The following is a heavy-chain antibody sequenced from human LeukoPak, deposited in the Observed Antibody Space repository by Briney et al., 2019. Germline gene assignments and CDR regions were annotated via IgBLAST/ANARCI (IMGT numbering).Heavy chain of an antibody. CDR1: GGSFSGYY. V-gene: IGHV4-34*01. Sequence: ASETLSLTCAVYGGSFSGYYWSWIRQPPGKGLEWIGEINHGGSTNYNPSLKSRVTISVDTSKNQFSLKLSSVTAADTAVYYCARHYSSCLDYWGQGTLVTVSS. CDR2: INHGGST. CDR3: ARHYSSCLDY. J-gene: IGHJ4*02. D-gene: IGHD6-13*01.